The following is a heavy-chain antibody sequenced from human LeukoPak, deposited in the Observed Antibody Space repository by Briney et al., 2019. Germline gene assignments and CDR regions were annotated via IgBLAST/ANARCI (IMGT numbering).Heavy chain of an antibody. CDR2: IIPILGIA. Sequence: SVKVSCKASGGTFSSYAISWVRQAPGQGLEWMGRIIPILGIANYAQKFQGRVTITADKSTSTAYMELSSLRSEDTAVYYCARDDLINYDILTSYYFDYRGQGTLVTVSS. D-gene: IGHD3-9*01. CDR3: ARDDLINYDILTSYYFDY. CDR1: GGTFSSYA. V-gene: IGHV1-69*04. J-gene: IGHJ4*02.